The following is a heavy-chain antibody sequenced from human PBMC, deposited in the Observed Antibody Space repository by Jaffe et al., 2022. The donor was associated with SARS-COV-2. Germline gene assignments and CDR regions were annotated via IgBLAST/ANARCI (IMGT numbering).Heavy chain of an antibody. V-gene: IGHV4-39*01. CDR2: IYNSGST. CDR3: ASGPGSSRPLY. J-gene: IGHJ4*02. Sequence: QLQLQESGPGLVKPSETLSLTCTVSGGSISSSNYYWGWVRQPPGKGLEWIGSIYNSGSTFYNPSLRSRVTIFVDTSKNQFSLKWTSVTAADTAVYYCASGPGSSRPLYWGQGTLVTVSS. D-gene: IGHD6-13*01. CDR1: GGSISSSNYY.